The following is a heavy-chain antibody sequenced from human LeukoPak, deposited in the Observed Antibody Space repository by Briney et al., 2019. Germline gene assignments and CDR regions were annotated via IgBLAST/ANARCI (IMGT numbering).Heavy chain of an antibody. Sequence: GGSLRLSCAASGFTFSSYWMSWVRQAPGKGLEWVAQIKQDGSEKYYVDSVKGRFTISRDNAKNSLYLQMNSLRAEDTAVYYCAKVAPAYDSSGPYFDYWGQGTLVTVSS. D-gene: IGHD3-22*01. J-gene: IGHJ4*02. CDR3: AKVAPAYDSSGPYFDY. CDR2: IKQDGSEK. V-gene: IGHV3-7*03. CDR1: GFTFSSYW.